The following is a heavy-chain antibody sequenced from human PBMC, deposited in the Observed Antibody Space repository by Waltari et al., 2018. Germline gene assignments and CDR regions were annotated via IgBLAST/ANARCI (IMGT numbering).Heavy chain of an antibody. CDR2: INHSGST. V-gene: IGHV4-34*01. CDR1: GGSFSGYY. CDR3: ARAFAIFGVVTFDP. J-gene: IGHJ5*02. Sequence: QVQLQQWGAGRLKPSETLSLTCAVYGGSFSGYYWSWIRQPPGKGLEWIGEINHSGSTNYNPSLKSRVTISVDTSKNQFSLKLSSVTAADTAVYYCARAFAIFGVVTFDPWGQGTLVTVSS. D-gene: IGHD3-3*01.